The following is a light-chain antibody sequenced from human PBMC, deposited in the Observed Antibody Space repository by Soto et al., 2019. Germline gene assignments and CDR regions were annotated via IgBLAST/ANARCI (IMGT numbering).Light chain of an antibody. CDR1: SSDVCGYNY. CDR3: SSYTSSSTLPTV. V-gene: IGLV2-14*01. CDR2: DVS. J-gene: IGLJ1*01. Sequence: QSALTQPASVSGSPGQSITISCTGTSSDVCGYNYVSWYQQHPGKAPKLMIYDVSNRPSGVSNRFSGSKSGNTASLTISGLQAEDEADNYCSSYTSSSTLPTVFGTGTKVTVL.